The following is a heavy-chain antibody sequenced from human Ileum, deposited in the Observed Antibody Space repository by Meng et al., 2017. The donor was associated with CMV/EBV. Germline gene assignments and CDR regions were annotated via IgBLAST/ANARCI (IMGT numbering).Heavy chain of an antibody. CDR3: ATTVHPVAYLNYFDP. CDR2: RYYSETA. CDR1: GDSITRYY. J-gene: IGHJ5*02. V-gene: IGHV4-59*01. Sequence: SETLSLTCTVSGDSITRYYVNWIRQPPGKGLEWIGYRYYSETAYYSHSLRGRVIISADTAKNHFSLSLTSVTAADTAVYFCATTVHPVAYLNYFDPWGQGPLVTVSS. D-gene: IGHD4-11*01.